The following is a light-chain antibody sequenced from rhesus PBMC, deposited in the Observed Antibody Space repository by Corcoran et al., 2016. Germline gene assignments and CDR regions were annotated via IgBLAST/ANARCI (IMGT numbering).Light chain of an antibody. CDR1: RGINRE. J-gene: IGKJ2*01. V-gene: IGKV1-94*01. CDR2: GKY. CDR3: LQDYTTPYS. Sequence: DIQMTQSPSSLSASVGDRVTVTCRASRGINREVSWYQQKPGKVPTFLIYGKYTLQTGVSSRLRGTGSGTDYTLTISSLQPEDVATYYCLQDYTTPYSFGQGTKVEIK.